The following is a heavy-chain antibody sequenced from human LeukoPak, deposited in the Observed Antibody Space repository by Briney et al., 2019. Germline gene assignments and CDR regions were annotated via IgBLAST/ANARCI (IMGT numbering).Heavy chain of an antibody. D-gene: IGHD6-13*01. CDR2: IYHSGST. J-gene: IGHJ4*02. CDR1: GYSISSGYY. V-gene: IGHV4-38-2*02. Sequence: SETLSLTCTVSGYSISSGYYWGWIRQPPGKGLEWIGSIYHSGSTYYNPSLKSRVTISVDTSKNQFSLKLSSVTAADTAVYYCAREGSSWYGRGDYWGQGTLVTVSS. CDR3: AREGSSWYGRGDY.